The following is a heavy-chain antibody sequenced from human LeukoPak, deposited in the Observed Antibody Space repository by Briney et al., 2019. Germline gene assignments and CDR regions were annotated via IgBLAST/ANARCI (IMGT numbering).Heavy chain of an antibody. CDR2: LNVEGVST. CDR3: ARGRYSISSGAADY. V-gene: IGHV3-74*01. J-gene: IGHJ4*02. CDR1: GFTFSSYW. D-gene: IGHD6-6*01. Sequence: GGSLRLSCAASGFTFSSYWMYWVRQAPGKGLVWVSRLNVEGVSTIYADSVKGRFTISRDNAKNTLYLQMNSLRAEDTAVYYCARGRYSISSGAADYWGQGTLVTVS.